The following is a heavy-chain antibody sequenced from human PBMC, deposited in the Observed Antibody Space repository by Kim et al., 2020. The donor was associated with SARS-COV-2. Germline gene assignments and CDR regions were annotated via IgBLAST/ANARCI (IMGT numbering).Heavy chain of an antibody. Sequence: LKSRVTTSVDRSKNQFSLKLSSVTAADTAVYYCARGKLNYGSGSYYFDYWGQGTLVTVSS. J-gene: IGHJ4*02. D-gene: IGHD3-10*01. CDR3: ARGKLNYGSGSYYFDY. V-gene: IGHV4-30-2*01.